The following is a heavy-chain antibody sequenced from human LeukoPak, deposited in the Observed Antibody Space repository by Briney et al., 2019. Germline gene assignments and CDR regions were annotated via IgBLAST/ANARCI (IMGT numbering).Heavy chain of an antibody. D-gene: IGHD3-10*01. Sequence: ASVKVSCMASGYTFTGYYMHWVRQAPGQGLEWMGWINPNSGGTNYAQKLQGAVTMTRDRSISTAYMELSRLRSDDTAVYYCARESTYYYGSGSYYKDGWFDPWGQGTLVTVSS. J-gene: IGHJ5*02. CDR1: GYTFTGYY. CDR3: ARESTYYYGSGSYYKDGWFDP. V-gene: IGHV1-2*02. CDR2: INPNSGGT.